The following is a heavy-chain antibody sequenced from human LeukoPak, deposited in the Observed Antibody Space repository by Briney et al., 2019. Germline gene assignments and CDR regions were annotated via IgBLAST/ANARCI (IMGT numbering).Heavy chain of an antibody. D-gene: IGHD3-22*01. CDR1: GFTFSSYA. CDR2: IWYDGSNK. J-gene: IGHJ4*02. Sequence: GGSLRLSCAASGFTFSSYAMHWVRQAPGKGLEWVAVIWYDGSNKYYADSVKGRFTISRDNSKNTLHLQMNSLRAEDTAVYYCARSPSYYYDSSGYYSYWGQGTLVTVSS. V-gene: IGHV3-33*08. CDR3: ARSPSYYYDSSGYYSY.